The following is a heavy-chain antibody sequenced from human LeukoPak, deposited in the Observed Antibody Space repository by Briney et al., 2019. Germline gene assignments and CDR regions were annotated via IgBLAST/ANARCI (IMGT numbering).Heavy chain of an antibody. CDR2: ISYDGSNK. CDR3: ARAQQYYDFWSGYYGLDP. V-gene: IGHV3-30-3*01. J-gene: IGHJ5*02. D-gene: IGHD3-3*01. Sequence: PGGSLRVSCAASGFTFSSYAMHWVRQAPGNGLEWVAVISYDGSNKYYADSVKGRFTISRDNSKNTLYLQMNSLRAEDTAVYYCARAQQYYDFWSGYYGLDPWGQGTLVTVSS. CDR1: GFTFSSYA.